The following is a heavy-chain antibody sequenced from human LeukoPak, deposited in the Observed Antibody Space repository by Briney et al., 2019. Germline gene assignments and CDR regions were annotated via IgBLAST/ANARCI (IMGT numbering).Heavy chain of an antibody. J-gene: IGHJ4*02. D-gene: IGHD6-13*01. CDR3: ARGAEGVAATDSNFDY. V-gene: IGHV3-21*01. Sequence: GGSLRLSCAASGFTFSSYSKNWVRQAPGKGLEWVSSISSSSYIYYADSVKGRFTISRDNAKNSLYLQMNSLRAEDTAVFYCARGAEGVAATDSNFDYWGQGTLVTVSS. CDR2: ISSSSYI. CDR1: GFTFSSYS.